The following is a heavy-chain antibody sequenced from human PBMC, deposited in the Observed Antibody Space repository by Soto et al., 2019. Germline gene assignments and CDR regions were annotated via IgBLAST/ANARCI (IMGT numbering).Heavy chain of an antibody. CDR3: ARRLEEYGNYWFDP. V-gene: IGHV4-39*01. CDR1: GGSINSDTDY. J-gene: IGHJ5*02. D-gene: IGHD4-17*01. Sequence: QLQLQESGPGLVKPSETSSLTCTVSGGSINSDTDYWAWIRQPPGKALEWIGSIYHSGSTYQNPSLQTRITMSVDKSKNQFSLRLTSVTAADTAVYYCARRLEEYGNYWFDPWGPGILVTVSS. CDR2: IYHSGST.